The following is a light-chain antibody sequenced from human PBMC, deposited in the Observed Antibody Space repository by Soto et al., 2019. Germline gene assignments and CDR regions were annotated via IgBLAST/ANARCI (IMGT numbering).Light chain of an antibody. V-gene: IGKV1-5*03. CDR2: KAS. J-gene: IGKJ1*01. CDR1: RSISTW. CDR3: QHNTA. Sequence: DIQMTQYPSTLSASVGDSVTITCRASRSISTWLAWYQQKAGEAPQLLISKASSLESGVPSRFSGSGSGTEFTLTISSLQHDDFATYYCQHNTAFGQGTKVDIK.